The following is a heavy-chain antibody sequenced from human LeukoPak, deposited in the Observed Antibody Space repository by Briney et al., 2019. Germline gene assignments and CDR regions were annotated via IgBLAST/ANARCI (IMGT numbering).Heavy chain of an antibody. CDR2: MDPDSGNI. CDR1: GYTFTSYD. D-gene: IGHD3-22*01. J-gene: IGHJ4*02. CDR3: ARGRYDQGY. V-gene: IGHV1-8*03. Sequence: GASVKVSCKASGYTFTSYDINWVGQATGQGLEWMGWMDPDSGNIGYAQKFQGRVTITRNTSISTAYMELSSLRSEDTAVYYCARGRYDQGYWGQGTLVTVSS.